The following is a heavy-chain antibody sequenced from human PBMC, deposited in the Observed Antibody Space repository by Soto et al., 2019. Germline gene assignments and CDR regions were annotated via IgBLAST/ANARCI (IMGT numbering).Heavy chain of an antibody. D-gene: IGHD3-10*01. J-gene: IGHJ5*02. CDR3: ATGPLGSGINTSRA. CDR2: FDPEDGET. Sequence: GVSVKVSFNASEGTFSSYAISWVRQAPGKGLEWMGGFDPEDGETIYAQKFQGRVTMTEDTSTDTAYMELSSLRSEDTAVYYCATGPLGSGINTSRAWGQGTLVTVSS. CDR1: EGTFSSYA. V-gene: IGHV1-24*01.